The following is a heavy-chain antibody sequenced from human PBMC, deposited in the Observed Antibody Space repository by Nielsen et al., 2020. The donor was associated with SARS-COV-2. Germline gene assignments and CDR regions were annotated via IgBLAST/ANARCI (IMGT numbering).Heavy chain of an antibody. D-gene: IGHD1-26*01. CDR3: AKDHIVGATIDY. Sequence: GESLKISCAASGFTFSTYAMHWVRQAPGKGLEWVAVISYDGSNKYYADSVKGRFTISRDNSKNTLYLQMNSLRAEDTAVYYCAKDHIVGATIDYWGQGTLVTVSS. V-gene: IGHV3-30-3*01. J-gene: IGHJ4*02. CDR1: GFTFSTYA. CDR2: ISYDGSNK.